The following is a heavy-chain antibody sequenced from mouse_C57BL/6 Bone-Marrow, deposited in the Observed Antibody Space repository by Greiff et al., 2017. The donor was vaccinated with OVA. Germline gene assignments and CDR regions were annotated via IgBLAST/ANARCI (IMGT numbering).Heavy chain of an antibody. J-gene: IGHJ2*01. Sequence: QVQLQQSGAELVRPGASVTLSCKASGYTFTDYEMHWVKQTPVHGLEWIGAIDPETGGTAYTQKFKGKAILTADKSSSTAYMELRSLTSEDSAVYYCTRRRGPNAPDYWGQGTTLTVSS. CDR1: GYTFTDYE. D-gene: IGHD4-1*01. V-gene: IGHV1-15*01. CDR3: TRRRGPNAPDY. CDR2: IDPETGGT.